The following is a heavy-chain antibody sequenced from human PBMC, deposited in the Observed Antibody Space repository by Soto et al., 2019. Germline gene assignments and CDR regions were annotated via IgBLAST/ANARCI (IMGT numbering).Heavy chain of an antibody. Sequence: GSLRLSCAASGFTFSSYGMHWVRQAPGKGLEWVAVIWYDGSNKYYADSVKGRFTISRDNSKNTLYLQMNSLRAEDTAVYYCARDPMKYSSSWYDWYFDLWGRGTLVTVSS. CDR2: IWYDGSNK. D-gene: IGHD6-13*01. J-gene: IGHJ2*01. CDR1: GFTFSSYG. CDR3: ARDPMKYSSSWYDWYFDL. V-gene: IGHV3-33*01.